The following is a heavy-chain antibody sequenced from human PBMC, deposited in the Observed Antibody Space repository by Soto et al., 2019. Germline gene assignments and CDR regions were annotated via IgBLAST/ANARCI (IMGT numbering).Heavy chain of an antibody. Sequence: TLSLTCTVSDGSLKSSSHYRSWIRQPPGKGLEWIAYIHDFGRTKYNPPLENRVVISVDTSKNQFSLHVPSVTAADTSIYFCARGGSYGGFDSWFDGARVTVSS. CDR3: ARGGSYGGFDS. J-gene: IGHJ4*01. V-gene: IGHV4-61*01. D-gene: IGHD1-26*01. CDR2: IHDFGRT. CDR1: DGSLKSSSHY.